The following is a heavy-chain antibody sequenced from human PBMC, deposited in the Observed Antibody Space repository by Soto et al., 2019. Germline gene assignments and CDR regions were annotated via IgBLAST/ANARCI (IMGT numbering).Heavy chain of an antibody. CDR1: GYSISGSG. CDR2: IRDRTNAYAT. Sequence: EVQLVESGGGLVQPGGSLRLSCAASGYSISGSGIHWVRQASRKGLEWVARIRDRTNAYATGYSASVQGRFTVSRDDSENTAFLQMNSLSTEDTAVYYCTRVDAPGDCAFDIWGQGTMVTVSS. V-gene: IGHV3-73*01. J-gene: IGHJ3*02. CDR3: TRVDAPGDCAFDI. D-gene: IGHD2-21*01.